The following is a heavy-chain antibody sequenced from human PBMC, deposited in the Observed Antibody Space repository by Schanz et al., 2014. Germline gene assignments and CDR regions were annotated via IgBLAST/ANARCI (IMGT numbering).Heavy chain of an antibody. CDR2: IWNDGNKK. CDR1: TFTFSNYW. CDR3: ARGGRTAGAFDI. V-gene: IGHV3-33*08. D-gene: IGHD1-1*01. J-gene: IGHJ3*02. Sequence: VQLLESGGGLVQPGGSLRLSCAASTFTFSNYWMTWVRQAPGKGLEWVAVIWNDGNKKYYSESVQGRFSISRDNSKNTLYLQMNSLRTEDTAVYYCARGGRTAGAFDIWGQGTMVTVSS.